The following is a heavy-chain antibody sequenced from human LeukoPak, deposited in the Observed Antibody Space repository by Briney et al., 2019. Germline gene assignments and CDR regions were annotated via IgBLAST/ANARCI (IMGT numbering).Heavy chain of an antibody. J-gene: IGHJ4*02. V-gene: IGHV3-7*01. CDR1: GFTFSSYW. CDR3: AKDYGLE. D-gene: IGHD4-17*01. CDR2: IKQDGSEK. Sequence: GASLQISCAASGFTFSSYWMSWVRQAPGKGLEWVANIKQDGSEKNYVDSVKGRFTISRDNAKNSLYLQMNSLRAEDSGVYYCAKDYGLEWGQGTLVTVSS.